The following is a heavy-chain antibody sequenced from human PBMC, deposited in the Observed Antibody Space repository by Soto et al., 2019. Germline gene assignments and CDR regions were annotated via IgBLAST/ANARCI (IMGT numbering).Heavy chain of an antibody. Sequence: LGESLKISCKGSGYSFTSYWIGWVRQMPGKGLEWMGIIYPGDSDTRYSPSFQGQVTISADKSISTAYLQWSSLKASDTAMYYCARQKRSTMVRGPWFDPWGQGTLVTVSS. J-gene: IGHJ5*02. CDR1: GYSFTSYW. V-gene: IGHV5-51*01. CDR3: ARQKRSTMVRGPWFDP. CDR2: IYPGDSDT. D-gene: IGHD3-10*01.